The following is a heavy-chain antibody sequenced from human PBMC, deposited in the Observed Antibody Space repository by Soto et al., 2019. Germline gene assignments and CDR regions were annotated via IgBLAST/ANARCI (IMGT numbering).Heavy chain of an antibody. D-gene: IGHD2-15*01. J-gene: IGHJ5*02. Sequence: VQLVESGGGLVQPGGSLRLSCAASGFTFSTYWMSWVRQAPGKGLEWVANIKEDGSAKSYVDSVKGRFTISRDNAKNSLYLQMNSLRAEDTAVYHCARDRGRGVECFGTCYSSYFDPWGHGTLVTVSS. CDR3: ARDRGRGVECFGTCYSSYFDP. V-gene: IGHV3-7*01. CDR1: GFTFSTYW. CDR2: IKEDGSAK.